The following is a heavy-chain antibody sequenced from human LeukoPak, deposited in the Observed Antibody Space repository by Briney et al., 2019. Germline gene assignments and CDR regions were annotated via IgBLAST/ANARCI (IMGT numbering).Heavy chain of an antibody. Sequence: SETLSLTCTVSGGSISSGDYYWSWIRQPPGKGLEWIGYIYYSGSTYYNPSLKSRVTISVDTSKNQFSLKLSSVTAADKAVYYCARYCSSTSRDAFDIWGQGTMVTVSS. J-gene: IGHJ3*02. CDR3: ARYCSSTSRDAFDI. D-gene: IGHD2-2*01. V-gene: IGHV4-30-4*08. CDR1: GGSISSGDYY. CDR2: IYYSGST.